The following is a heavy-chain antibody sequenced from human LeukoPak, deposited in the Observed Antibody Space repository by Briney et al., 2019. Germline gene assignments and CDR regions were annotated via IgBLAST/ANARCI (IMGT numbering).Heavy chain of an antibody. Sequence: PSETLSLICTVSGGSISSHYWSWIRQPPGKGLEWIGYIYYSGSTNYNPSLKSRVTISVDTSKNQFSLKLSSVTAADTAVYYCARVEDYYDSSINYYYYMDVWGKGTTVTVSS. CDR2: IYYSGST. CDR3: ARVEDYYDSSINYYYYMDV. D-gene: IGHD3-22*01. J-gene: IGHJ6*03. V-gene: IGHV4-59*11. CDR1: GGSISSHY.